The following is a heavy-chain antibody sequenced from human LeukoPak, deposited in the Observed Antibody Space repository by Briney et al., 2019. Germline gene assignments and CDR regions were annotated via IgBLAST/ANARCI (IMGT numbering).Heavy chain of an antibody. CDR2: LYNRGST. CDR3: ARDRPGIAVAGDAFDI. J-gene: IGHJ3*02. D-gene: IGHD6-19*01. Sequence: PSETLSLTCTVSGGSISSYYWSWVRQPPGKGLEWIGYLYNRGSTNYNPSLKSRVTISVDTSTNQFSLKLRSVTAADTAVYYCARDRPGIAVAGDAFDIWGQGTMVTVSS. V-gene: IGHV4-59*01. CDR1: GGSISSYY.